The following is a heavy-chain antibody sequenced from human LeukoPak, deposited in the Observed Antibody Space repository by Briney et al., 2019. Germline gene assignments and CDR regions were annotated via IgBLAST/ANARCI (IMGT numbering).Heavy chain of an antibody. Sequence: QPGGSLRLSCAASGFTFSNYWMSWVRQAPGKGLEWVAHINKDGSEKYYVDSVKGRFTISRDNAKNSLYLQMNSLRAEDTAVYYCTRDNYSYWGQGTLVTVTA. CDR1: GFTFSNYW. CDR3: TRDNYSY. V-gene: IGHV3-7*01. D-gene: IGHD4-11*01. CDR2: INKDGSEK. J-gene: IGHJ4*02.